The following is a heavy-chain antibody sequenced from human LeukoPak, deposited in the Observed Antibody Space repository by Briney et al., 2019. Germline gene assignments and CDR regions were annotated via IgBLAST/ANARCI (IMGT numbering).Heavy chain of an antibody. CDR2: ISSSSTI. D-gene: IGHD4-17*01. Sequence: GGSLRLSCAASGFTFSSYSMNWVRQAPGKGLEWVSYISSSSTIYYADSVKGRFTISRDNAKNSLYLQMNSLRAEDTAVYYCASGEGRYGDLFYYGMDVWGQGTTVTVSS. CDR1: GFTFSSYS. J-gene: IGHJ6*02. V-gene: IGHV3-48*01. CDR3: ASGEGRYGDLFYYGMDV.